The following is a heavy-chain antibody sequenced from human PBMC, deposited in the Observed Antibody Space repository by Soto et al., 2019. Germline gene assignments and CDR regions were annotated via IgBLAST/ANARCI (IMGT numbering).Heavy chain of an antibody. CDR1: GGTFSSYT. CDR3: AIHILTGYWGSPSADY. CDR2: IIPILGIA. D-gene: IGHD3-9*01. Sequence: ASVKVSCKASGGTFSSYTISWVRQAPGQGLEWMGRIIPILGIANYAQKFQGRVTITADKSTSTAYMELSSLRSEDTAVYYCAIHILTGYWGSPSADYWGQGTLVTVSS. J-gene: IGHJ4*02. V-gene: IGHV1-69*02.